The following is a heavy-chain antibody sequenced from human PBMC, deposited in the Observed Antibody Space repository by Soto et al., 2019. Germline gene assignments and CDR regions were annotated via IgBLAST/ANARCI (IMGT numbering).Heavy chain of an antibody. CDR1: GFTFSSYS. J-gene: IGHJ4*02. V-gene: IGHV3-48*01. CDR2: ISSSSSTI. Sequence: EVQLVESGGGLVQPGGSLRVSCAASGFTFSSYSMNWVRQAPGKGLEWVSYISSSSSTIYYADSVKGRFTISRDNAKNSLYLQMNSLRAEDTAVYYCARHLNYGLFDYWGQGTLVTVSS. CDR3: ARHLNYGLFDY. D-gene: IGHD4-17*01.